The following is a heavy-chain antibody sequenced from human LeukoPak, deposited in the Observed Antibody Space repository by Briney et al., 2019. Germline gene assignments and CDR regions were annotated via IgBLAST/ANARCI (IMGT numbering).Heavy chain of an antibody. CDR3: ERDIAAAGRGRYFDY. CDR2: IYTTGST. J-gene: IGHJ4*02. CDR1: RGSISSYY. Sequence: PETLSLTPTLSRGSISSYYWSWIRQPAGKELECIGRIYTTGSTNYNPSLKSRVTMSVATSKNQFSLKLSSVTAADTAVYYCERDIAAAGRGRYFDYWGQGTLVTVYS. D-gene: IGHD6-13*01. V-gene: IGHV4-4*07.